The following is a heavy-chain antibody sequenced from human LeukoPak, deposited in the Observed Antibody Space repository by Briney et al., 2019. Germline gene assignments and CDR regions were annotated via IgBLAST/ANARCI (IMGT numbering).Heavy chain of an antibody. J-gene: IGHJ3*02. D-gene: IGHD3-22*01. CDR2: INPNSGGT. CDR1: GYTFTGYY. V-gene: IGHV1-2*02. Sequence: GASVKVSCKASGYTFTGYYMHWVRQAPGQGLEWMGWINPNSGGTNYAQKFQGRVTMTRDTSISTAYMELSRLRSDDTAVYYCARAYDSSGYYSDDDAFDIWGQGTMATVSS. CDR3: ARAYDSSGYYSDDDAFDI.